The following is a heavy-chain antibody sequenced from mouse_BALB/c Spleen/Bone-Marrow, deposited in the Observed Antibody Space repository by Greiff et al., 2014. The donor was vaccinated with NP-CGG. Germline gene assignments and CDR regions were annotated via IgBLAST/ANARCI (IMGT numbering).Heavy chain of an antibody. CDR3: ARHYYGSSYYFDY. CDR2: ISSGGSYT. V-gene: IGHV5-9-3*01. Sequence: EVQGVESGGGLVKPGGSLKLSCAASGFTFSSYAMSWVRQTPEKRLEWVATISSGGSYTYYPDSVKGRFTISRDNAKNTLYLQMSSLRSEDTAMYYCARHYYGSSYYFDYGGQGTTLTVSS. D-gene: IGHD1-1*01. CDR1: GFTFSSYA. J-gene: IGHJ2*01.